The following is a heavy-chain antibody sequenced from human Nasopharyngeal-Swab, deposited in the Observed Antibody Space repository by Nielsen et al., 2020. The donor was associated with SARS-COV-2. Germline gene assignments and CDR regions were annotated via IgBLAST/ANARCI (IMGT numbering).Heavy chain of an antibody. J-gene: IGHJ4*02. CDR3: TRCGGGCYSGRDY. Sequence: GGSLRLSCAASVFTFSDSAIHWVRQASGKGLEWVGRIRSKGNNYATAYAASVKGRFIIFSDDPTNTAYLQMNSLKTEDTAVYYCTRCGGGCYSGRDYWGQGTLVTVSS. D-gene: IGHD2-15*01. V-gene: IGHV3-73*01. CDR2: IRSKGNNYAT. CDR1: VFTFSDSA.